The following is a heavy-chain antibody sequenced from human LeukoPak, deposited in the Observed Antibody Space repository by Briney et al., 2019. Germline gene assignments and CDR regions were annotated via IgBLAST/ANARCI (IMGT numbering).Heavy chain of an antibody. V-gene: IGHV3-7*01. D-gene: IGHD3-22*01. CDR1: GFTFSSYW. CDR2: IKQDGSEK. J-gene: IGHJ3*02. CDR3: AREVWGTMIVGSAFDI. Sequence: GGSLRLSCAASGFTFSSYWMSWVRQAPGKGLEWVANIKQDGSEKYYVDSVKGRFTISRDNAKNSLYLQINSLRAEDTAVYYCAREVWGTMIVGSAFDIWGQGTMVTVSS.